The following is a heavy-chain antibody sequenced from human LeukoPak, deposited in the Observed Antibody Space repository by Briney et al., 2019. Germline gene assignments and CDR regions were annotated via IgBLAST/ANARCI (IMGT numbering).Heavy chain of an antibody. J-gene: IGHJ5*02. CDR3: ARASITMVRGVISNWFDP. CDR1: GFTFSSYS. CDR2: ISSSSSYL. V-gene: IGHV3-21*01. Sequence: PGGSLRLSCAASGFTFSSYSMDSVRQAPGKGLEWVSSISSSSSYLYYADSVKGRFTISRDNAKHSLYLQMNSLRAEDTAVYYCARASITMVRGVISNWFDPWGQGTLVTVSS. D-gene: IGHD3-10*01.